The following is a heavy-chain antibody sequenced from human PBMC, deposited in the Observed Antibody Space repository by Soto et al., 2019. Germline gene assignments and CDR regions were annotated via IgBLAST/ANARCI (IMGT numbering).Heavy chain of an antibody. CDR1: SASISSGNW. Sequence: QVQLQESGPGLVKPSGTLSLTCAVSSASISSGNWWSWVRQPPGEGLEWIGEVYRSGTTYYNPSLKSRVAISVDKSKNQFSLNLSSVTAADTAVYYCASQSSYRIYYCGQGTLVTVSS. J-gene: IGHJ4*02. D-gene: IGHD3-3*01. V-gene: IGHV4-4*02. CDR2: VYRSGTT. CDR3: ASQSSYRIYY.